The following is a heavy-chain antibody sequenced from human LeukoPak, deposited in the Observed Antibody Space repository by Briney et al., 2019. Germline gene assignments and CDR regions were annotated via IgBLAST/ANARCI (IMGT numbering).Heavy chain of an antibody. CDR1: GASVSNYD. D-gene: IGHD6-13*01. CDR3: AREKGSSWMGLYNWFDP. J-gene: IGHJ5*02. Sequence: SETLSLTCTVSGASVSNYDWSWIRQPPGKGLEWIGYVYYSGRTNYNPSLESRVTISVDTSKNQFSLKLTSVTAADTAVYYCAREKGSSWMGLYNWFDPWGQGTLVTVSS. V-gene: IGHV4-59*02. CDR2: VYYSGRT.